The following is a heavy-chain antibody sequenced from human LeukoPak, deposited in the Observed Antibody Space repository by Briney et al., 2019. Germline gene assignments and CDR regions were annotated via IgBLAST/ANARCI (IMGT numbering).Heavy chain of an antibody. CDR3: ASIFHAGAMVERYFDY. V-gene: IGHV4-38-2*02. CDR1: GYSISSGYY. CDR2: IYHSGRT. J-gene: IGHJ4*02. D-gene: IGHD5-18*01. Sequence: SETLSLTCTVSGYSISSGYYWGWIRQPPGKGLEWIGSIYHSGRTFYNPSLKSRVTISVDTSKNQFSLKLSSVTAADTAVYYCASIFHAGAMVERYFDYWGQGTLVTVSS.